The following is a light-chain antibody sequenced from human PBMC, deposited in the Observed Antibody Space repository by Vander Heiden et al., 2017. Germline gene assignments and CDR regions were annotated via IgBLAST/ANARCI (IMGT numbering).Light chain of an antibody. Sequence: DIQMTQSPSSLSASVGDRVTITCRASQSISSYLNWYQQKPGKDPKLLIYAASSLQSGVPSRFSGSGSGTDFTLTISSLQPEDFATYYCQQSDSTPGTFGQGTKVEIK. J-gene: IGKJ1*01. CDR2: AAS. CDR1: QSISSY. V-gene: IGKV1-39*01. CDR3: QQSDSTPGT.